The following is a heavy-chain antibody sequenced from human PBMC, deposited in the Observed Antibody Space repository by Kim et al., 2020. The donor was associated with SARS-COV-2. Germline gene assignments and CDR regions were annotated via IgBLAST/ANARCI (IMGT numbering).Heavy chain of an antibody. J-gene: IGHJ4*02. CDR3: MRPGD. CDR1: GFMFSDSS. Sequence: GGSLRLSCAASGFMFSDSSIHWVRQASGKGLEWVGRIRNKARAYATAYAASVNGRFTISRDDSKNTAYLQMNSLKTDDTAVYYCMRPGDWGQGTLVTVSS. CDR2: IRNKARAYAT. D-gene: IGHD1-26*01. V-gene: IGHV3-73*01.